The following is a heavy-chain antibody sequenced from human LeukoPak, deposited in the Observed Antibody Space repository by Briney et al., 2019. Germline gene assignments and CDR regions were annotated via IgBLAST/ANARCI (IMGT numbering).Heavy chain of an antibody. D-gene: IGHD2-21*01. CDR1: GGSISSSSYY. Sequence: SETLSLTCTVSGGSISSSSYYWGWIRQPPGKGLEWIGRIYYSGSTYYNPSLKSRVTIPVDTSKNQFSLKLSSVTAADTAVYYCARAYCGGDCYLNWFDPWGQGTLVTVSS. V-gene: IGHV4-39*01. CDR2: IYYSGST. J-gene: IGHJ5*02. CDR3: ARAYCGGDCYLNWFDP.